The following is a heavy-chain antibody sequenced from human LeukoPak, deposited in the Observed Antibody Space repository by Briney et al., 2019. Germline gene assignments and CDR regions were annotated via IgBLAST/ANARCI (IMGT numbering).Heavy chain of an antibody. CDR1: GGSISSSSYY. CDR3: ARLFPYYYDGSGYFDY. D-gene: IGHD3-22*01. CDR2: IYYSGST. J-gene: IGHJ4*02. Sequence: SETLSLTCTVSGGSISSSSYYWGWIRQPPGKGLEWIGSIYYSGSTYYNPSLKSRVTISVDTSKNQFSLKLSSVTAADTAVYYCARLFPYYYDGSGYFDYWGQGTLVTVSS. V-gene: IGHV4-39*01.